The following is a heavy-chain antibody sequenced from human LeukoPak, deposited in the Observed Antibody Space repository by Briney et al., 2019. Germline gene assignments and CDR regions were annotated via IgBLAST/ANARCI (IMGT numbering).Heavy chain of an antibody. Sequence: ASVKVSCKASGYTFTSYYIHWVRQAPGQGLEWMGIIYPGGGSTSFAQKFQGRVTMTRDMSTSTVYMELSSLRSEDTAVYYCARDNDFDYWGQGTLVTVSS. D-gene: IGHD2-8*01. J-gene: IGHJ4*02. CDR3: ARDNDFDY. CDR1: GYTFTSYY. V-gene: IGHV1-46*01. CDR2: IYPGGGST.